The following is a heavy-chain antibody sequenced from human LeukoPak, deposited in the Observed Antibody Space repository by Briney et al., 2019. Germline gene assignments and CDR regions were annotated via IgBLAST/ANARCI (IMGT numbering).Heavy chain of an antibody. CDR3: AIMHGYYDGSGFWVQ. CDR1: GFTFSSYA. Sequence: GGSLRLSCAASGFTFSSYAMSWVRQTPGGLEWVSAISDSGGSTYYADSVKGRFTISRDNSKNTLYLQTNSLRDEDTGVYYCAIMHGYYDGSGFWVQWGQGTLVTVSS. J-gene: IGHJ4*02. D-gene: IGHD3-22*01. V-gene: IGHV3-23*01. CDR2: ISDSGGST.